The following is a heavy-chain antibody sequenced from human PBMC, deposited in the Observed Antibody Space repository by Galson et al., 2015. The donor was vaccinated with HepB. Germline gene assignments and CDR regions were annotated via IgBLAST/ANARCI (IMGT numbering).Heavy chain of an antibody. CDR3: ARERYSSGSVFDY. CDR2: IYYSGST. V-gene: IGHV4-31*03. Sequence: TLSLTCTVSGGSISSGGYYWSWIRQHPGKGLEWIGYIYYSGSTYYNPSLKSRVTISVDTSKNQFSLKLSSVTAADTAVYYCARERYSSGSVFDYWGQGTLVTVSS. CDR1: GGSISSGGYY. D-gene: IGHD6-19*01. J-gene: IGHJ4*02.